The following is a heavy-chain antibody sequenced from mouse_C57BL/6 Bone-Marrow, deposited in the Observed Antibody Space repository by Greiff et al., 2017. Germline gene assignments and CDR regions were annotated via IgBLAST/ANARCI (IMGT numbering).Heavy chain of an antibody. CDR2: INPGSGGT. J-gene: IGHJ1*03. V-gene: IGHV1-54*01. D-gene: IGHD1-1*01. CDR1: GYAFTNYL. CDR3: ARAYYGSSGYFDV. Sequence: QVQLKESGAELVRPGTSVKVSCKASGYAFTNYLIEWVKQRPGQGLEWIGVINPGSGGTNYNEKFKGKATLTADKSSSTAYMQLSSLTSEDSAVYFWARAYYGSSGYFDVWGTGTTVTVSS.